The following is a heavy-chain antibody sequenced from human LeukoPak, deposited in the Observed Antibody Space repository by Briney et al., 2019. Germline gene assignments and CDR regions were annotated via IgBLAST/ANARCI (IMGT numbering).Heavy chain of an antibody. CDR1: GFTFSSYA. D-gene: IGHD3-10*01. CDR2: ISGSGGST. J-gene: IGHJ4*02. CDR3: AKGSSGSYGY. Sequence: GGSLILSCAASGFTFSSYAMSWVRQAPGKGLEWVSAISGSGGSTYYADSVKGRFTISRDNSKNALYLQMNSLRAEDTAVYYCAKGSSGSYGYWGQGTLVTVSS. V-gene: IGHV3-23*01.